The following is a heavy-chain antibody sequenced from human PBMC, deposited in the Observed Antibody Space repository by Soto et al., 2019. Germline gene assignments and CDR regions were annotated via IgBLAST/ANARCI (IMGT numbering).Heavy chain of an antibody. Sequence: QVHLVQSGAEVKKPGASVKVSCKASGYIFSSHGLSWVRQAPGRGLEWMAWISAYNGDRNYAETLQGRVTVTTDTSTNTAYMELRSLRSDDTAVYYCAREAFDADYIDFWGQGTLVTVSS. J-gene: IGHJ4*02. V-gene: IGHV1-18*01. D-gene: IGHD3-10*01. CDR1: GYIFSSHG. CDR3: AREAFDADYIDF. CDR2: ISAYNGDR.